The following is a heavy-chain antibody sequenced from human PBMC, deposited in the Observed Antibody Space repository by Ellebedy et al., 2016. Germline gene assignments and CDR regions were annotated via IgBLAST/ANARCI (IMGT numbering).Heavy chain of an antibody. CDR2: ISSSSSYT. D-gene: IGHD6-13*01. J-gene: IGHJ4*02. V-gene: IGHV3-11*06. CDR1: GFTFSDYY. CDR3: ARVDSDGVIAAAGTFDY. Sequence: GGSLRLSCAASGFTFSDYYMSWIRQAPGKGLEWVSYISSSSSYTNYADSVKGRFTISRDNAKNSLYLQMNSLRAEDTAVYYCARVDSDGVIAAAGTFDYWGQGTLVTVSS.